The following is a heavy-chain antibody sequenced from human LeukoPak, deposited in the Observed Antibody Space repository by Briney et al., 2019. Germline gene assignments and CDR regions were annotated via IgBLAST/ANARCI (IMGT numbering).Heavy chain of an antibody. Sequence: GGSLRLSCAASGFTLSSYAMSWVRQAPGKGLEWVSAISGSGGSTFYADSVKGRFTISRDNSKNTLYLQMNSLRAEDTAVYYCAKARYCSGGSCHFDYWGQGTLVTVSS. CDR2: ISGSGGST. J-gene: IGHJ4*02. CDR3: AKARYCSGGSCHFDY. V-gene: IGHV3-23*01. CDR1: GFTLSSYA. D-gene: IGHD2-15*01.